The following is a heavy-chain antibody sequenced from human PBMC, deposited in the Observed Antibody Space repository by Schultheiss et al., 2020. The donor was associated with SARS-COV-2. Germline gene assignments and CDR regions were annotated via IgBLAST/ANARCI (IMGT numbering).Heavy chain of an antibody. J-gene: IGHJ4*02. CDR2: FRPISGAT. D-gene: IGHD3-10*01. V-gene: IGHV1-2*07. CDR3: ARRGDLITMFLGVNFDH. Sequence: ASVKVSCKASGGTLSRYGVHWVRQAPGQGLEWMGWFRPISGATYLARKFEARVTMTGDTSINTAYMEVSGLTSDDTAVYYCARRGDLITMFLGVNFDHWGQGTLVTVSS. CDR1: GGTLSRYG.